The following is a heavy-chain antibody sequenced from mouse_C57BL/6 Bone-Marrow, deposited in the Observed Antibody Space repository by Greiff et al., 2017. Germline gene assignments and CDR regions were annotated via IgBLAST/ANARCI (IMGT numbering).Heavy chain of an antibody. CDR2: ISSGGSYT. CDR3: ARQGCDYCSSSDY. Sequence: EVHLVESGGDLVKPGGSLKLSCAASGFTFSSYGMSWVRQTPDKRLEWVATISSGGSYTYYPDSVKGRFTISRDNAKNNQYLQMCSLKSEDTAMYYCARQGCDYCSSSDYWVQGTTLTVSS. D-gene: IGHD1-1*01. J-gene: IGHJ2*01. CDR1: GFTFSSYG. V-gene: IGHV5-6*01.